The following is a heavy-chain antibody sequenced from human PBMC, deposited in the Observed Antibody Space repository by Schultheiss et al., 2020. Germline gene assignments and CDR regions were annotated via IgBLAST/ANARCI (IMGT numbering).Heavy chain of an antibody. CDR3: AKGVVPAAIRT. D-gene: IGHD2-2*02. CDR2: ISYDGSNK. J-gene: IGHJ4*02. V-gene: IGHV3-30*18. CDR1: GFTFSSYW. Sequence: GGSLRLSCAASGFTFSSYWMHWVRQAPGKGLEWVAVISYDGSNKYYADSVKGRFTISRDNSKNTLYLQMNSLKAEDTAVYYCAKGVVPAAIRTGGQGTLVT.